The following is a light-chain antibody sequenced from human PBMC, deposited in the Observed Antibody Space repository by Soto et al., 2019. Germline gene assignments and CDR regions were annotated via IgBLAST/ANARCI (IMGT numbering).Light chain of an antibody. J-gene: IGKJ3*01. V-gene: IGKV3-20*01. CDR2: AAS. CDR1: QSVANNH. CDR3: HHYGRAPIFT. Sequence: EVVLTQSPGTLSLSAGERATLSCRASQSVANNHLAWYQQRPGQAHRLLIYAASTRAAGIPDRFSGSGSGTDFTLTISRLEPEDFGFFFCHHYGRAPIFTFGPGTTVDMK.